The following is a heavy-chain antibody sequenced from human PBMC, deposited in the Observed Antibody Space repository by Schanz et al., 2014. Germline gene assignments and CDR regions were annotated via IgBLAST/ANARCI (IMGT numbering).Heavy chain of an antibody. Sequence: QVELVESGGGVVQPGRSLRLSCAASGFTFSRHAMHWVRQAAGKGLEWVAAITYDGSNKYYADSVQGRFTLSKDFSKDTLYLQLTSLRPEDTAVYYCARLATSKSRLGDAVDIWGQGTMVTVSS. V-gene: IGHV3-30*04. J-gene: IGHJ3*02. CDR3: ARLATSKSRLGDAVDI. D-gene: IGHD6-6*01. CDR1: GFTFSRHA. CDR2: ITYDGSNK.